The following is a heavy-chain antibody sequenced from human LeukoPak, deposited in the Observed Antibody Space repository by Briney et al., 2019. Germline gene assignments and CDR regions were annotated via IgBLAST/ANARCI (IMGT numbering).Heavy chain of an antibody. V-gene: IGHV3-23*01. Sequence: GGSLRLSCEASGLTFSSYGMSWVRQAPGKGLQWVSGITGDGTTTYYADSVKGRFTISRDNSKNMLYLQMSSLRAEDTAVYYCAKMQGYFDYWGQGTLVPVSS. CDR3: AKMQGYFDY. J-gene: IGHJ4*02. CDR2: ITGDGTTT. CDR1: GLTFSSYG.